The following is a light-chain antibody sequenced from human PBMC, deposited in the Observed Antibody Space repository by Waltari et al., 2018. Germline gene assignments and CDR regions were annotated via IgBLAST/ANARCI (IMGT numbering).Light chain of an antibody. V-gene: IGKV4-1*01. Sequence: DIVMTQSPDSLALSLGERATINCESSQSLLYSSNNKDYLAWFQQKPGPPPKLLISWASTRESGVPDRFSGSGSGTDFTLTISRVEAEDVGVYYCMEGRQTTPRFSFGPGTIV. CDR2: WAS. CDR3: MEGRQTTPRFS. J-gene: IGKJ3*01. CDR1: QSLLYSSNNKDY.